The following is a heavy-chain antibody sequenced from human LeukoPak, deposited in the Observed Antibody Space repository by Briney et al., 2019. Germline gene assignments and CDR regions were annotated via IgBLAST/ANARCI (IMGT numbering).Heavy chain of an antibody. Sequence: GGSLRLSCAASGFTFSSIAMSWVRQAPGKGLEWVSSISGSDDSTYYTDSVRGRFTISRDNSKNTLCLQMDILTAEDTAVYHCAKGHHRQRKVLASFDYWGQGALVTVSS. J-gene: IGHJ4*02. CDR1: GFTFSSIA. CDR2: ISGSDDST. D-gene: IGHD2-8*01. V-gene: IGHV3-23*01. CDR3: AKGHHRQRKVLASFDY.